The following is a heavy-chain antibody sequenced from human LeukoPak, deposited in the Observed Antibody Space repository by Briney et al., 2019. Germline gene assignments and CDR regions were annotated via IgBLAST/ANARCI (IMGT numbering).Heavy chain of an antibody. J-gene: IGHJ6*02. CDR1: GFTFNSHA. V-gene: IGHV3-23*01. Sequence: GGSLRLSCVASGFTFNSHAMSWVRQAPGKGLEWVSGMSGSGSNTNNAESVRGRFTISRDNSKNTLYLQMNSLRTEDTAVFYCAKHAGYDSYYALDVWGQGTTVTVSS. CDR3: AKHAGYDSYYALDV. D-gene: IGHD6-13*01. CDR2: MSGSGSNT.